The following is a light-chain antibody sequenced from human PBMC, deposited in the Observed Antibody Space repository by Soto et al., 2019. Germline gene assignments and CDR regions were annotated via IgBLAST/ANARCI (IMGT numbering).Light chain of an antibody. CDR3: SSYTGSSTLYV. CDR2: EVT. CDR1: SSDVGTYNY. Sequence: QSALTQPASVSGSPGQSITISCTRTSSDVGTYNYVSWYQQHPGKAPKVMIYEVTYRPSGVSNRFSGSKSGNTASLTISGLQAEDEAEYYCSSYTGSSTLYVFGTGTKVTVL. V-gene: IGLV2-14*01. J-gene: IGLJ1*01.